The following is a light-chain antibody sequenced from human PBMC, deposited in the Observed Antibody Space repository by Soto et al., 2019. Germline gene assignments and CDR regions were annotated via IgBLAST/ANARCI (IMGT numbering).Light chain of an antibody. CDR1: QGIGNS. V-gene: IGKV1-27*01. CDR3: QKYNTVPAT. CDR2: AAS. J-gene: IGKJ5*01. Sequence: DIQMTQSPPSLSASVGDRVTITCRASQGIGNSLAWYQQKPGTVPKLLIYAASTLQSGVTSRFSGSGSGTDVTLTISSLQPEDVAAYYCQKYNTVPATFGQGTRLEIK.